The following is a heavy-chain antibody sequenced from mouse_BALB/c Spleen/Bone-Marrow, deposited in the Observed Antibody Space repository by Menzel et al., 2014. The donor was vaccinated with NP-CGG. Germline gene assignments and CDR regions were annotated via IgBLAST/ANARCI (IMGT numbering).Heavy chain of an antibody. Sequence: EVHLVESGGGLVKPGGSLKLSCAASGFTFSNYTMSWVRQTPEKRLEWVATIRSGGSYIYYPDSVKGRFTISRDNAKNTPYLQMSSLKSEDTAMYYCTRGDYNGSSYGLSFEYWGQGTTLTVSS. CDR1: GFTFSNYT. J-gene: IGHJ2*01. D-gene: IGHD1-1*01. CDR2: IRSGGSYI. V-gene: IGHV5-6-4*01. CDR3: TRGDYNGSSYGLSFEY.